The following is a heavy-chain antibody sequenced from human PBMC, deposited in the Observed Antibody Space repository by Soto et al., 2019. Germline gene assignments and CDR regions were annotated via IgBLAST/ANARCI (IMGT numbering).Heavy chain of an antibody. CDR1: GFTFSSYA. J-gene: IGHJ5*02. V-gene: IGHV3-23*01. Sequence: SLRLSCAASGFTFSSYAMNWVRQAPGKGLEWVSVIGASGGSIYYGDSVKGRFTISRDNSKNTLYLQMNSLRAEDTAVYYCASSPRVVAATRFDPWGQGTLVTVSS. CDR2: IGASGGSI. D-gene: IGHD2-15*01. CDR3: ASSPRVVAATRFDP.